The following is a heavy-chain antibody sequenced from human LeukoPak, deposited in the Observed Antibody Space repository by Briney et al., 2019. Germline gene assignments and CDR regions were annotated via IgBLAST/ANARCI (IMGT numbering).Heavy chain of an antibody. CDR2: ISSSSYI. CDR1: GFTFSTYS. D-gene: IGHD3-22*01. V-gene: IGHV3-21*01. CDR3: AKDLLVVITPFDY. Sequence: GGSLRLSCAASGFTFSTYSMNWVRQAPGKGLEWVSSISSSSYIYYADSVKGRFTISRDNAKNSLYLQMNSLRAEDTAVYYCAKDLLVVITPFDYWGQGTLVTVSS. J-gene: IGHJ4*02.